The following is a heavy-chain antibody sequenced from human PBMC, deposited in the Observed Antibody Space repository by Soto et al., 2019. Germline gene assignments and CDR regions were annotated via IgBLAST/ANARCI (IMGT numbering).Heavy chain of an antibody. CDR2: INSDGSST. CDR3: ERDCTSSSCYGFNDY. V-gene: IGHV3-74*01. CDR1: GFTFSRYW. Sequence: EVQLVESGGGIVQPGGSLRLSCAASGFTFSRYWMHWVRQAPGKGLVWVSYINSDGSSTTYAESVKGRFTISRDNAKNMLYLQMNSLRDEEMAVYYCERDCTSSSCYGFNDYWGQGTLVTVSS. D-gene: IGHD2-8*01. J-gene: IGHJ4*02.